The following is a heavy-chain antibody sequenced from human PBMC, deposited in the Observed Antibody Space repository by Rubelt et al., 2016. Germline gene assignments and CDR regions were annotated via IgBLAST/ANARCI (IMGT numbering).Heavy chain of an antibody. CDR1: GFTFRNYW. J-gene: IGHJ6*02. CDR3: ARAGYSYGDYYYYGMDV. Sequence: VESGGGLVQPGGSLRLSCAASGFTFRNYWMHWVRQVPGKGLVWVSRINNDGSSISYVDSVKGRFTMSRDNAKNTLYLQMNSLRAEDTAIYYCARAGYSYGDYYYYGMDVWGQGTTVTVSS. CDR2: INNDGSSI. V-gene: IGHV3-74*01. D-gene: IGHD5-18*01.